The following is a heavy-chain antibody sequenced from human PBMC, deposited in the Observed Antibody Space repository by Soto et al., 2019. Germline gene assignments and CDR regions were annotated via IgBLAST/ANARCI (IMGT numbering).Heavy chain of an antibody. J-gene: IGHJ4*02. CDR2: IYYSGST. V-gene: IGHV4-39*01. CDR3: ARHIDY. Sequence: SETLSLTCTVSGGSISSSSYYWGWIRQAPGKGLEWIGRIYYSGSTHYNPSLKSRITISVDTSKNQFSLKLSSVTAADTAVYYCARHIDYWGQGILVTVSS. CDR1: GGSISSSSYY.